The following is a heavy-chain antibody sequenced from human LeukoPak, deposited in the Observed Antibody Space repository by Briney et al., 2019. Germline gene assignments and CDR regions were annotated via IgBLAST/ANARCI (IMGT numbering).Heavy chain of an antibody. V-gene: IGHV4-59*01. Sequence: PSETLSLTYTVSGGSISSYYWSWIRQPPGKGLECIGYIYYSGSTNYNPSLKSRVTISVDTSKNQFSLKLSSVTAADTAVYYCARFTRNWFDPWGQGTLVTVSS. D-gene: IGHD1-14*01. CDR3: ARFTRNWFDP. J-gene: IGHJ5*02. CDR2: IYYSGST. CDR1: GGSISSYY.